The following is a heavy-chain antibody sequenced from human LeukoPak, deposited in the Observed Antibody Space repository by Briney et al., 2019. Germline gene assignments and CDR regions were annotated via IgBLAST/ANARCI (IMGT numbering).Heavy chain of an antibody. CDR2: ISDSGATT. V-gene: IGHV3-23*01. Sequence: PGGSLRLSCAASGFTFSSYAMSWVRQAPGKGLGWVALISDSGATTYSADSVKGRFTISRDNSKNTLYLQMNSLRDDDTAVYYCVKRYCSGTACYHFDHWGQGALVTVSS. CDR1: GFTFSSYA. J-gene: IGHJ4*02. CDR3: VKRYCSGTACYHFDH. D-gene: IGHD2-15*01.